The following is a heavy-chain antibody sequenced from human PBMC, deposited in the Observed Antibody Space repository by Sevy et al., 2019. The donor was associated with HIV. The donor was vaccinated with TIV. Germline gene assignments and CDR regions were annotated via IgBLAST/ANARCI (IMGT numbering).Heavy chain of an antibody. CDR2: IWYDGRTE. CDR3: ARDAARVIVPTAGFDS. V-gene: IGHV3-33*01. Sequence: GGSLRLSCVASGFTFRSFSMHWVRQAPGKGLEWVAAIWYDGRTERYADSVQGRFTISRENSKKTLYLQMNSLRDEDTAINYCARDAARVIVPTAGFDSWGQGTLVTVSS. J-gene: IGHJ5*01. CDR1: GFTFRSFS. D-gene: IGHD1-1*01.